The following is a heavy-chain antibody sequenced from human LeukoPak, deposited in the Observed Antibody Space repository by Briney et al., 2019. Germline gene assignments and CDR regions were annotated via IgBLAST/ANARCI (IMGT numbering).Heavy chain of an antibody. V-gene: IGHV4-34*01. J-gene: IGHJ3*02. D-gene: IGHD3-22*01. CDR1: TGSFSGYY. Sequence: PSETLSLTCAVYTGSFSGYYWSWIRQPPGKGLDWMGVINHSGSTNYSPSLKSRVTISRDVSKNQLSLKLRSMTAADTAVYYCARGRTLPEYYDRSGYYDAFDIWGRGTMVTVSS. CDR2: INHSGST. CDR3: ARGRTLPEYYDRSGYYDAFDI.